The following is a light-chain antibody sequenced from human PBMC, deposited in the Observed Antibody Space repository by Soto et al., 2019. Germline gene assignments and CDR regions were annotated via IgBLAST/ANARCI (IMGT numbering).Light chain of an antibody. CDR1: QSVSSY. Sequence: EFVLTQSPATLSLSPGERATLSCRASQSVSSYLAWYQQKPGQAPRLLVYDASTRATGIPARFSGSGSGTDFTLSISSLEPEDFAVYFCQQRSDWPLTFGGGTKVDIK. CDR2: DAS. V-gene: IGKV3-11*01. CDR3: QQRSDWPLT. J-gene: IGKJ4*01.